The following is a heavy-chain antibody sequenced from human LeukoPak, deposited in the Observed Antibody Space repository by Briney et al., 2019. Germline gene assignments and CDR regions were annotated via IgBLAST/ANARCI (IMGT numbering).Heavy chain of an antibody. CDR2: IYYSGST. D-gene: IGHD2-15*01. J-gene: IGHJ4*02. Sequence: SETLSLTCTVPGGSISSSSYYWGGIRQPPGKGLEWIGSIYYSGSTYYNPSLKSRVTISVDTSKNQFSLKLSSVTAADTAVYYCARGGSLVDYWGRGTLVTVSS. V-gene: IGHV4-39*01. CDR3: ARGGSLVDY. CDR1: GGSISSSSYY.